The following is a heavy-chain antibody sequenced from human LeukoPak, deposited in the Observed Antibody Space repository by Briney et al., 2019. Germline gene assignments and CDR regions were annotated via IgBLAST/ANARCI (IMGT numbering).Heavy chain of an antibody. CDR1: GFSFSTYA. J-gene: IGHJ4*02. CDR3: ASGTYRLGDY. Sequence: GGSLRLSCAASGFSFSTYAISWVRQVPGKGLEWIAGISSSSVDTHYAESVKGRFRVSRDKSKTTLYLQLNSLRAEDTAVYYCASGTYRLGDYWGQGVLVAVSS. CDR2: ISSSSVDT. V-gene: IGHV3-23*01. D-gene: IGHD3-10*01.